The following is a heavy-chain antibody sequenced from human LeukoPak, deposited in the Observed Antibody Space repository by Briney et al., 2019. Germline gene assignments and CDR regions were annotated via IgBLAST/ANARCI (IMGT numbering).Heavy chain of an antibody. CDR1: GFTFSSYS. D-gene: IGHD2-2*01. CDR2: ISSSSSYI. CDR3: AARYCSSTSCYLGFDY. Sequence: GGSLRLSCAASGFTFSSYSMNWVRQAPGKGLEWVSSISSSSSYIYYADSVKGRFTISRDNAKNSLYLQMNSLRAEDTAVYYCAARYCSSTSCYLGFDYWGQGTLVTVSS. V-gene: IGHV3-21*04. J-gene: IGHJ4*02.